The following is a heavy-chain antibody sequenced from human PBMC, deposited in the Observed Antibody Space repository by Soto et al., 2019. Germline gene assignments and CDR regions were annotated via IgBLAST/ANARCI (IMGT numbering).Heavy chain of an antibody. CDR1: GGTFSSYA. D-gene: IGHD6-13*01. CDR3: ASETHSSSWPNWFDP. CDR2: IIPIFGTA. V-gene: IGHV1-69*13. J-gene: IGHJ5*02. Sequence: ASVKVSCKASGGTFSSYAISWVRQAPGQGLEWMGGIIPIFGTANYAQKFQGRVTITADESTSTAYMELSSLRSEDTAVYYCASETHSSSWPNWFDPWGQGTLVTVSS.